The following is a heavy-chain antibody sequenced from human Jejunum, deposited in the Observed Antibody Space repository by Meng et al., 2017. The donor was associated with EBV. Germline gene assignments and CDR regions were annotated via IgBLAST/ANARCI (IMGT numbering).Heavy chain of an antibody. V-gene: IGHV7-4-1*01. CDR2: INTKTGNP. CDR3: ARAVVGSTSLDY. J-gene: IGHJ4*02. D-gene: IGHD1-26*01. Sequence: QVQLVQSGSELRKPGASVKISCKTSGYTLTNYAMNWVRQAPGQGLEWMAWINTKTGNPAYAQGFTGRFVFSLDMSVTTIYLQICSLEAEDTAIYYCARAVVGSTSLDYWGQGTLVTVSS. CDR1: GYTLTNYA.